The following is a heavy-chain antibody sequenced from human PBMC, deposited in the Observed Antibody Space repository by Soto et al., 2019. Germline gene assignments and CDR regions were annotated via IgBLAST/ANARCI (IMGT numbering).Heavy chain of an antibody. CDR3: AKDGSSGYYWLDY. CDR2: IYYSGST. D-gene: IGHD3-22*01. V-gene: IGHV4-30-4*02. CDR1: GGSLSSGDYY. Sequence: PSDTLSLTCTVSGGSLSSGDYYWSWIRQPPGKGLEWIGYIYYSGSTYYNPSLKSRVTISVDTSKNQFSLKLSSVTAADTAVYYCAKDGSSGYYWLDYWAQGTLVTGSS. J-gene: IGHJ4*02.